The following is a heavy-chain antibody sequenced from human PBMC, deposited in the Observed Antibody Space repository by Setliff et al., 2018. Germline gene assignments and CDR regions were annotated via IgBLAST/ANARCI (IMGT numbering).Heavy chain of an antibody. CDR1: GFTFTDYA. CDR2: IYSGDRST. Sequence: GGSLSLSCAASGFTFTDYAMTWVRQAPGKGLEWVSTIYSGDRSTFYTDSVKGRFIIYRDSSKNTLYMQMSSLRAEDTAVYYCAKPRVELRWGFESWGQGTLVTVSS. V-gene: IGHV3-23*03. J-gene: IGHJ4*02. D-gene: IGHD1-7*01. CDR3: AKPRVELRWGFES.